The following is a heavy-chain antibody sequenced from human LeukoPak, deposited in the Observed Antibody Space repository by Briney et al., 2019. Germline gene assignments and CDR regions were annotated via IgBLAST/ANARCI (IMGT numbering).Heavy chain of an antibody. CDR2: IDYSGST. J-gene: IGHJ5*02. Sequence: PSETLSLTCAVFGGSFSNYHWSWIRQPPGKGLEWIGEIDYSGSTNYNPSLKSRVTISVDTSKNQFSLKLSSVTAADTAVYYCARFPPLGNLNWFDPWGQGTLVTVSS. CDR3: ARFPPLGNLNWFDP. V-gene: IGHV4-34*01. CDR1: GGSFSNYH. D-gene: IGHD4-23*01.